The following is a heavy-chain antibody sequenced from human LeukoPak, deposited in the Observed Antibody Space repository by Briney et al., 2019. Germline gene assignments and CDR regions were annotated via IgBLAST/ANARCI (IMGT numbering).Heavy chain of an antibody. Sequence: GGSLRLSCAASGFTVSSYALSWVRQAPGKGLEWVSAISGSSGSTYYADSVKGRFTISRDNAKNSLYLQMNSLRAEDTALYYCAKERACSSTSCYAFDYLGQGTLVTVSS. CDR3: AKERACSSTSCYAFDY. J-gene: IGHJ4*02. CDR1: GFTVSSYA. D-gene: IGHD2-2*01. CDR2: ISGSSGST. V-gene: IGHV3-23*01.